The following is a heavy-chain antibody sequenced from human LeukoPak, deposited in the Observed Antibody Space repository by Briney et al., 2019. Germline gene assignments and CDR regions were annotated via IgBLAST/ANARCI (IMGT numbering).Heavy chain of an antibody. Sequence: GESLKISCKGSGYSFTSYWIDWVRQMPGKGLEWMGIIYPGDSDTRYSPSFQGQVTISADKSISTAYLQWSSLKASDTAMYYCAGGALGYCSSTSCYNFDYWGQGTLVTVSS. D-gene: IGHD2-2*01. CDR1: GYSFTSYW. J-gene: IGHJ4*02. V-gene: IGHV5-51*01. CDR2: IYPGDSDT. CDR3: AGGALGYCSSTSCYNFDY.